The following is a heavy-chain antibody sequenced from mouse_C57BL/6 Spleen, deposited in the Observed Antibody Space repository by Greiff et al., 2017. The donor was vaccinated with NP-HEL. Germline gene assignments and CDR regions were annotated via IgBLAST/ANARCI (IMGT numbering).Heavy chain of an antibody. CDR2: IRSKSNNYAT. CDR1: GFSFNTYA. Sequence: EVKLVESGGGLVQPKGSLKLSCAASGFSFNTYAMNWVRQAPGKGLEWVARIRSKSNNYATYYADSVKDRFTISRDDSESMLYLQMNNLKTEDTAMYYCVRQGALYYAMDYWGQGTSVTVSS. CDR3: VRQGALYYAMDY. V-gene: IGHV10-1*01. J-gene: IGHJ4*01.